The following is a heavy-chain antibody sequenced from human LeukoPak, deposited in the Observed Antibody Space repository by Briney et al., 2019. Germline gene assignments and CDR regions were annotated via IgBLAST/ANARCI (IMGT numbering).Heavy chain of an antibody. D-gene: IGHD3-22*01. J-gene: IGHJ3*02. CDR3: ARGPYSYDGSGAFDI. CDR1: GGSISSSSYY. CDR2: IYHSGST. Sequence: SSETLSLTCTVSGGSISSSSYYWGWIRQPPGKGLEWIGSIYHSGSTYYNPSLKSRVTISVDTSKNQFSLKLSSVTAADTAVYFCARGPYSYDGSGAFDIWGQGTMVTVSS. V-gene: IGHV4-39*07.